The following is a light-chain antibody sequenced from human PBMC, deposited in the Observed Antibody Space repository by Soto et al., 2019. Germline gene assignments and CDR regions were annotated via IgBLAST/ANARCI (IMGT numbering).Light chain of an antibody. J-gene: IGLJ1*01. CDR1: SSDVGGYNY. Sequence: QSVLTQPASVSGSPGQSITISCTGTSSDVGGYNYVSWYQQHPDKAPKLLIYEVSYRPSGVSTRFSGSKSVNTATLTISGLQAEDEADYYCASHTSSSTRVFGTGTKLTVL. CDR3: ASHTSSSTRV. CDR2: EVS. V-gene: IGLV2-14*03.